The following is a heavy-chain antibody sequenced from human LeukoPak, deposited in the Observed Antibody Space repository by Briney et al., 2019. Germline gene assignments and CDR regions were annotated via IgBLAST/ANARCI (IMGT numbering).Heavy chain of an antibody. CDR3: ARELRGSEQYGMDV. CDR1: GGSISSGGYY. Sequence: SQTLSLTCTVSGGSISSGGYYWSWIRQHPGKGLEWIGYIYYSGSIYYNPSLKSRVTISVDTSKNQFSLKLSSVTAADTAVYYCARELRGSEQYGMDVWGQGTTVTVSS. CDR2: IYYSGSI. J-gene: IGHJ6*02. D-gene: IGHD3-10*01. V-gene: IGHV4-31*03.